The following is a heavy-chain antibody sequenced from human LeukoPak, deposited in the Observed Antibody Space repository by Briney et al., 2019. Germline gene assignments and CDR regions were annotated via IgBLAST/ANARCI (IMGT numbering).Heavy chain of an antibody. Sequence: GGSLRLSCAVSGITLSNYGMSWVRQAPGKGLEWVAGISGSGGNRYYADSVKGRFTISRDNLKNTLYLQMTSLRAEDTAVYFCAKRGVVIRVFLVGFHKEAYYFDSWGQGALVTVSS. J-gene: IGHJ4*02. CDR2: ISGSGGNR. V-gene: IGHV3-23*01. D-gene: IGHD3-10*01. CDR3: AKRGVVIRVFLVGFHKEAYYFDS. CDR1: GITLSNYG.